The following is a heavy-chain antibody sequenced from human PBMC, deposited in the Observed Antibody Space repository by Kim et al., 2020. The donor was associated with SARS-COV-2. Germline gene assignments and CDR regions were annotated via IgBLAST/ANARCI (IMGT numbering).Heavy chain of an antibody. Sequence: ASVKVSCKASGYTFTGYYMHWVRQAPGQGLEWMGWINPNSGGTNYAQKFQGWVTMTRDTSISTAYMELSRLRSDDTAVYYCARNKYSSSWYRGSRGGMDVWGQGTTVTVSS. CDR3: ARNKYSSSWYRGSRGGMDV. CDR2: INPNSGGT. J-gene: IGHJ6*02. D-gene: IGHD6-13*01. CDR1: GYTFTGYY. V-gene: IGHV1-2*04.